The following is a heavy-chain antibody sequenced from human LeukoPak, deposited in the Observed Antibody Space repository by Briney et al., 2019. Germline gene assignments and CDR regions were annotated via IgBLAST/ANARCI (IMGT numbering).Heavy chain of an antibody. J-gene: IGHJ4*02. D-gene: IGHD3-9*01. V-gene: IGHV1-69*04. CDR1: GGTFSSYA. CDR2: IIPIVGIA. Sequence: GASVKVSCKASGGTFSSYAISWVRQAPGQGLEWMGRIIPIVGIANYAQKFQGRVTITADKSTSTAYMELSSLRSEDTAVYYCAQWGDYDILTGYYVSDYWGQGTLVTVSS. CDR3: AQWGDYDILTGYYVSDY.